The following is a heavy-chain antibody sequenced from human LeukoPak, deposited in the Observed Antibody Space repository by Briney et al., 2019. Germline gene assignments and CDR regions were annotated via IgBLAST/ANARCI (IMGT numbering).Heavy chain of an antibody. Sequence: ASVKVSCKASGYTFTGYYMHWVRQAPGQGLEWMGWINPNSGGTNYVQKFQGRVTMTRDTSISTAYMELSRLRSDDTAVYYCARGVGANCPDYWGQGTLVTVSS. CDR1: GYTFTGYY. V-gene: IGHV1-2*02. D-gene: IGHD1-26*01. J-gene: IGHJ4*02. CDR3: ARGVGANCPDY. CDR2: INPNSGGT.